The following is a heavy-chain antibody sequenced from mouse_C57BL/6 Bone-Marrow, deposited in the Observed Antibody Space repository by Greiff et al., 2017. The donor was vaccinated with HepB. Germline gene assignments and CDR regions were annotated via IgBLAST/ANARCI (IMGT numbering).Heavy chain of an antibody. D-gene: IGHD1-1*01. J-gene: IGHJ2*01. V-gene: IGHV1-15*01. CDR3: TRVSYYGSSQYYFDY. Sequence: VQVVESGAELVRPGASVTLSCKASGYTFTDYEMHWVKQTPVHGLEWIGAIDPETGGTAYNQKFKGKAILTADKSSSTAYMELRSLTSEDSAVYYCTRVSYYGSSQYYFDYWGQGTTLTVSS. CDR2: IDPETGGT. CDR1: GYTFTDYE.